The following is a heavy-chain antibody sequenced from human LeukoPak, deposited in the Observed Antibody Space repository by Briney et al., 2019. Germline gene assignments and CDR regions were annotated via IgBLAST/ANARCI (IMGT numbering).Heavy chain of an antibody. CDR2: IIPIFGTA. J-gene: IGHJ4*02. D-gene: IGHD4-17*01. CDR1: GGTFSSYA. CDR3: ARESLDSPDLTVTIDY. V-gene: IGHV1-69*01. Sequence: GASVKVSCTASGGTFSSYAISWVRQAPGQGLEWMGGIIPIFGTANYAQKFQGRVTITADESTSTAYMELSSLRSEDTAVYYCARESLDSPDLTVTIDYWGQGTLVTVS.